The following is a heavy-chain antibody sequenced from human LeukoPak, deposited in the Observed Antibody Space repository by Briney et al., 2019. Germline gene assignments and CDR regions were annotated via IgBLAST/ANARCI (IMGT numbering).Heavy chain of an antibody. CDR3: ASVDIWFGTFDY. J-gene: IGHJ4*02. CDR1: GFTFSSYA. D-gene: IGHD3-10*01. CDR2: ISYDGSNK. Sequence: GGSLRLSCAASGFTFSSYAMHWVRQAPGKGLEWVAVISYDGSNKYYADSVKGRFTISRDNSKNTLYLQMNSLRAEDTAVYYCASVDIWFGTFDYWGQGTLVTVSS. V-gene: IGHV3-30*04.